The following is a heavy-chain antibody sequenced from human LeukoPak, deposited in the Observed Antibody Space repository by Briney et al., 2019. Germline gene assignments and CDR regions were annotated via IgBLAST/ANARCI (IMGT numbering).Heavy chain of an antibody. Sequence: QPGGSLRLSCAASGFTFSSYGMHWVRQAPGKGLEWVAFIRYDGSNKYYADSVKGRFTISRDNAKNSLYLQMNSLRAEDTALYYCARDPASSSWGGAFDIWGQGTMVTVSS. D-gene: IGHD6-13*01. CDR3: ARDPASSSWGGAFDI. CDR1: GFTFSSYG. CDR2: IRYDGSNK. V-gene: IGHV3-30*02. J-gene: IGHJ3*02.